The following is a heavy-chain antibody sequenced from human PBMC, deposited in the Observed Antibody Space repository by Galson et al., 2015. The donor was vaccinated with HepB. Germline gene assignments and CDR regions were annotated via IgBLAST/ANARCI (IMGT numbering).Heavy chain of an antibody. V-gene: IGHV7-4-1*02. CDR2: INTNTGHP. CDR1: GYSFSSYA. J-gene: IGHJ3*02. D-gene: IGHD2-15*01. Sequence: SVKVSCKASGYSFSSYALNRLRQAPGHGLEWVGWINTNTGHPTYAQGFTGRLVFSLDTTVTTASLQITNLKVEDTAVYYCARESPFCRGGNSASTGGFHIWGQGTMLTVSS. CDR3: ARESPFCRGGNSASTGGFHI.